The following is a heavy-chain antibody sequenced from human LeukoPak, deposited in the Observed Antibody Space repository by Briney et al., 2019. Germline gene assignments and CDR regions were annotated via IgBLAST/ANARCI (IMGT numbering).Heavy chain of an antibody. CDR3: ARVSLVPAAIWGGTVWFDP. CDR1: GGSFSGYY. V-gene: IGHV4-34*01. J-gene: IGHJ5*02. CDR2: INHSGST. Sequence: SETLSLTCAVYGGSFSGYYWSWIRQPPGRGLEWIGEINHSGSTNYNPSLKSRVTISVDTSKNQFSLKLSSVTAADTAVYYCARVSLVPAAIWGGTVWFDPWGQGTLVPVSS. D-gene: IGHD2-2*02.